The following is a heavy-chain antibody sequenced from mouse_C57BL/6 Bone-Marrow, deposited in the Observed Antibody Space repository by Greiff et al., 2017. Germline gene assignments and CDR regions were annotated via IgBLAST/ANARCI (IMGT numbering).Heavy chain of an antibody. J-gene: IGHJ1*03. CDR2: IDPSDSET. V-gene: IGHV1-52*01. Sequence: QVQLQQPGAELVRPGSSVKLSCKASGYTFTSYWMHWVKQRPIQGLEWIGNIDPSDSETHYNQKFKDQATLTVDKSSSPAYMQLSSLTSEDSAVYYCARHGSSWNWYFDVWGTGTTVTVSS. CDR1: GYTFTSYW. D-gene: IGHD1-1*01. CDR3: ARHGSSWNWYFDV.